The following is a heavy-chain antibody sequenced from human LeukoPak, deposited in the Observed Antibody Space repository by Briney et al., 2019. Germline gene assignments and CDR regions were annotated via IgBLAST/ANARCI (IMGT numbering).Heavy chain of an antibody. J-gene: IGHJ4*02. CDR3: ARRYFDY. Sequence: GRSLRLSCAASGFAFSSYGMHWVRQAPGKGLEWVAVIWFDGSNKYYADSVKGRFIISRDNSKKTLYLQMNSLRAEDTAVYYCARRYFDYWGQGTLVTVSS. V-gene: IGHV3-33*01. CDR2: IWFDGSNK. CDR1: GFAFSSYG.